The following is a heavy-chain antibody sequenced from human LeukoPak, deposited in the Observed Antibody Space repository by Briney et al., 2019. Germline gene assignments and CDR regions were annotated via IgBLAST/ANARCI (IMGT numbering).Heavy chain of an antibody. CDR3: AGSLGPLTEY. J-gene: IGHJ4*02. CDR1: GFNFASIW. Sequence: GGSLRLSCAASGFNFASIWVHWVRQTPGKGLMWVSRINSGGSGTSYADSVEGRFTISRDNAKNTLYLQMNSLRVEDTAVYYCAGSLGPLTEYWGRGTLVTVSS. D-gene: IGHD7-27*01. CDR2: INSGGSGT. V-gene: IGHV3-74*01.